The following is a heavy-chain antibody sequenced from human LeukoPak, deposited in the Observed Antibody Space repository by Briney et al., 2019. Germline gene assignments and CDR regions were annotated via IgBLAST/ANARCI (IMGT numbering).Heavy chain of an antibody. CDR1: GGSISSSSYY. J-gene: IGHJ5*02. Sequence: SETLSLTCTVSGGSISSSSYYWGWIRQPPGKGLEWIGSIYYSGSTYYNPSLKSRVTTSVDTSKNQFSLKLSSVTAADTAVYYCAKRPRWSQKWFDPWGQGTLVTVSS. CDR3: AKRPRWSQKWFDP. CDR2: IYYSGST. D-gene: IGHD2-15*01. V-gene: IGHV4-39*01.